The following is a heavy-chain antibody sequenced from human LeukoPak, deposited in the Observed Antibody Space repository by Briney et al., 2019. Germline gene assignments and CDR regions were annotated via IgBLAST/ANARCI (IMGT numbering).Heavy chain of an antibody. Sequence: PGGSLRLSCAASGFTFSSYWKSWVRQAPGKGLEWVANIKQDGSEKYYVDSVKGRFTISRDNAKNSLYLQMNSLRAEDTAVYYCARKGYCSGGSCYSAEKDWGQGTLVTVSS. CDR2: IKQDGSEK. CDR1: GFTFSSYW. J-gene: IGHJ4*02. D-gene: IGHD2-15*01. V-gene: IGHV3-7*01. CDR3: ARKGYCSGGSCYSAEKD.